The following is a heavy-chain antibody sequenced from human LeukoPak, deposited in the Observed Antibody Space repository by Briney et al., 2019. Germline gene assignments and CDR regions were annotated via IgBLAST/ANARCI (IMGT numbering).Heavy chain of an antibody. V-gene: IGHV4-39*01. D-gene: IGHD4-17*01. CDR3: AAMPTVTTNAFGI. CDR2: IYYSGST. Sequence: SETLSLTCTVSRGSISSSRHYWGWIRQPPGKGLEWIANIYYSGSTYYNPPLKGRVTISVDMSRNQYSLKLRSVTAADTAVYYCAAMPTVTTNAFGIWGHGTMVTVSS. CDR1: RGSISSSRHY. J-gene: IGHJ3*02.